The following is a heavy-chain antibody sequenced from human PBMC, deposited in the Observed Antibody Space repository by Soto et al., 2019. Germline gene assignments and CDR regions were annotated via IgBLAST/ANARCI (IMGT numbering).Heavy chain of an antibody. D-gene: IGHD6-13*01. CDR1: GFTVSSNY. V-gene: IGHV3-66*01. CDR3: ARSPSSSWYPHFDY. CDR2: IYSGGRT. J-gene: IGHJ4*02. Sequence: GGSLRLSCAASGFTVSSNYMSWVRQVPGKGLEWVSVIYSGGRTYYADSVKGRFTISRDNSKNTLYLQMNSLRAEDTAVYYCARSPSSSWYPHFDYWGQGTLVTVSS.